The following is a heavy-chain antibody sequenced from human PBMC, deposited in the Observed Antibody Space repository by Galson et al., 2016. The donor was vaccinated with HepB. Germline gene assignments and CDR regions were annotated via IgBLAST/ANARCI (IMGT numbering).Heavy chain of an antibody. D-gene: IGHD3-16*01. CDR2: INWNGSSI. CDR3: AKDMSIGGLPLFDQ. Sequence: SLRLSCAASGFFFDDYAMHWVRQAPGKGLEWVSSINWNGSSIDYADSVKGRFTISRDNAKKSLYLQMDSLRAEDTAFYYCAKDMSIGGLPLFDQWGQGTLVTVSS. CDR1: GFFFDDYA. V-gene: IGHV3-9*01. J-gene: IGHJ4*02.